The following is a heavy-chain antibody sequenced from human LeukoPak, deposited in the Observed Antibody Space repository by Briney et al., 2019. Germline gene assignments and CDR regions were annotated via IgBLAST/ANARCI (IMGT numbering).Heavy chain of an antibody. CDR2: IYHSGST. V-gene: IGHV4-38-2*02. CDR1: GYSISSGYY. Sequence: PSETLSLTCAVSGYSISSGYYWGWIRQPPGKGLEWIGSIYHSGSTYYNPSLKSRVTISVDTSKNQFSLKLSSVAAADTAVYYCAREVDTAMVTRFDYWGQGTLVTVSS. D-gene: IGHD5-18*01. J-gene: IGHJ4*02. CDR3: AREVDTAMVTRFDY.